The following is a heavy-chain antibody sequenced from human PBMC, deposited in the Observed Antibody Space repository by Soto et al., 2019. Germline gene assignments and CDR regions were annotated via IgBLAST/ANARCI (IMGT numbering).Heavy chain of an antibody. D-gene: IGHD3-22*01. CDR2: IFFTGST. CDR1: NGSISSGGYY. CDR3: VRDTVYYHSSGFVRAPFDI. J-gene: IGHJ3*02. V-gene: IGHV4-31*03. Sequence: QVQLQESGPGLVKPSQTLSLTCTVSNGSISSGGYYWSWVRQHPGKGLEWIGYIFFTGSTYYNQSLKSRVTMSVDTSKNQFSLKLTSVTAADTAVYYCVRDTVYYHSSGFVRAPFDIWGQGTLVTVSS.